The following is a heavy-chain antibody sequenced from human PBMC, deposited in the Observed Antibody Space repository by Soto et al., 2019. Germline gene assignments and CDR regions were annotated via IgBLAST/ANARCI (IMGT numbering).Heavy chain of an antibody. CDR3: ARDGRLRFLEWPYGMDV. D-gene: IGHD3-3*01. V-gene: IGHV1-69*13. Sequence: ASVKVSCKASGGTFSSYAISWVRQAPGQGLEWMGGIIPIFGTANYAQKFQGRVTITADESTSTAYMELSSLRSEDTAVYYCARDGRLRFLEWPYGMDVWGQGTTVTVSS. CDR1: GGTFSSYA. J-gene: IGHJ6*02. CDR2: IIPIFGTA.